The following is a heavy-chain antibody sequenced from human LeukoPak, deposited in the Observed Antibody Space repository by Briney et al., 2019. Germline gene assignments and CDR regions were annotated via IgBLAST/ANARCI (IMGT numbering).Heavy chain of an antibody. CDR2: ISGSGGST. Sequence: PGGSLRLSCAASGFAFSSYGMSWVRQAPGKGLEWVSSISGSGGSTYYADSVKGRFTISRDNSKNTLYLQMNSLRAEDTAIYYCAKARDSGGYYYYYMDVWGKGSTVTISS. CDR3: AKARDSGGYYYYYMDV. J-gene: IGHJ6*03. D-gene: IGHD2-15*01. V-gene: IGHV3-23*01. CDR1: GFAFSSYG.